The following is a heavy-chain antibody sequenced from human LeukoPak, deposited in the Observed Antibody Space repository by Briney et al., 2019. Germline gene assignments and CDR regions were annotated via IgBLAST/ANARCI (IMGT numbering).Heavy chain of an antibody. D-gene: IGHD1-1*01. Sequence: ASVKVSCKASGGTFISYAISWVRQAPGQGLEWVVGIIPIFGAANYAQKFQVRVTITTDESTTTASMELSSLRCEDTAVYYLSRGGRTKISESSGQGTLVTASS. J-gene: IGHJ5*02. CDR3: SRGGRTKISES. CDR1: GGTFISYA. CDR2: IIPIFGAA. V-gene: IGHV1-69*05.